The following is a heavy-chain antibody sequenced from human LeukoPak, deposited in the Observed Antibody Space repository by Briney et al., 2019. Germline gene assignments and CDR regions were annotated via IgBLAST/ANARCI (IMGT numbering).Heavy chain of an antibody. J-gene: IGHJ5*02. CDR3: ARDLSVLVRGVITS. CDR2: IYSGGST. Sequence: GGSLRLSCAASGFTVSSNYMSWVRQAPGKGLERVSVIYSGGSTYYADSVKGRFTISRDNSKNTLYLQMNSLRAEDTAVYYCARDLSVLVRGVITSWGQGTLVTVSS. CDR1: GFTVSSNY. D-gene: IGHD3-10*01. V-gene: IGHV3-66*02.